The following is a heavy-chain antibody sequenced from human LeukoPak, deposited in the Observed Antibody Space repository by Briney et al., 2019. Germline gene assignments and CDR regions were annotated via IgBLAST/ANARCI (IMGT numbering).Heavy chain of an antibody. CDR3: AKDGTSLVAFDI. V-gene: IGHV3-33*06. J-gene: IGHJ3*02. CDR1: GFTFSSYG. CDR2: IWYDGSNK. D-gene: IGHD1-26*01. Sequence: PGRSLRLSCAASGFTFSSYGMHWVRQAPGKGLEWVAVIWYDGSNKYYADSVKGRFTISRDNSKNTLYLQMNSLRAEDTAVYYCAKDGTSLVAFDIWGQGTMVTVSS.